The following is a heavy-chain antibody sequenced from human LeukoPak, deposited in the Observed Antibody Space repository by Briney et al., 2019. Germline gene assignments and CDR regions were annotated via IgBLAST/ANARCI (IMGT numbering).Heavy chain of an antibody. J-gene: IGHJ4*02. D-gene: IGHD1-26*01. CDR1: GGSISGRSYY. V-gene: IGHV4-39*07. CDR3: ARDRSRWDLLPFDY. CDR2: IYYSGDT. Sequence: SETLSLNCTVSGGSISGRSYYWGWIRQPPGKGLGWIANIYYSGDTYYNPSLKSRVTISVDTSRNQFSLKLSSVTAADTAVYYSARDRSRWDLLPFDYWGQGTLVTVSS.